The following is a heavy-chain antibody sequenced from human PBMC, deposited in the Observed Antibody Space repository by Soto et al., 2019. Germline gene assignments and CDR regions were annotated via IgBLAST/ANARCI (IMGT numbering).Heavy chain of an antibody. J-gene: IGHJ4*02. D-gene: IGHD3-3*01. Sequence: QVQLQESGPGLVKPSQSLSLTCTVSGGSFSSGGYYWTWIRQHPGEGLEWIGYIYYSGTTYYNPSLRSRVTSSSDKSKNQFARKLSSVTAADMAVYFCARGVGITIFGAGTTGPFFDFWGQGTLVTVSS. CDR1: GGSFSSGGYY. CDR2: IYYSGTT. CDR3: ARGVGITIFGAGTTGPFFDF. V-gene: IGHV4-31*03.